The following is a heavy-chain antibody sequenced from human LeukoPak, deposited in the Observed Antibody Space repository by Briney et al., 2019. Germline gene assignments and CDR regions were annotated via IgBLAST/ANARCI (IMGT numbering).Heavy chain of an antibody. V-gene: IGHV3-66*01. J-gene: IGHJ6*03. CDR3: ARGRGCSGGSCYSSRRPYYYYYYMDV. CDR1: GFTVSSNY. CDR2: NYSGGST. D-gene: IGHD2-15*01. Sequence: GGSLRLSCTVSGFTVSSNYMSWVRQAPGKGLEWGSVNYSGGSTYYTDSVTGRFTISRDNSKNTLYLQMNSLRAEDTAVYYCARGRGCSGGSCYSSRRPYYYYYYMDVWGKGTPVTISS.